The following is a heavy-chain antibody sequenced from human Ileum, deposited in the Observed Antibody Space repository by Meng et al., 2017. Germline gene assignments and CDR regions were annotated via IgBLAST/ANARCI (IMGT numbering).Heavy chain of an antibody. Sequence: QVQLQESGPGLVKPSETLSLTCTVSGGSISGYYWSWIRQPPGKGLEWIGYIYSNGNTYSNPSLRGRLMISIDTSKNQFSLKLSSVTAADTAVYYCARAPKYCTNAVCSRPLDSWGQGTLVTVSS. CDR3: ARAPKYCTNAVCSRPLDS. J-gene: IGHJ4*02. V-gene: IGHV4-4*09. CDR2: IYSNGNT. D-gene: IGHD2-8*01. CDR1: GGSISGYY.